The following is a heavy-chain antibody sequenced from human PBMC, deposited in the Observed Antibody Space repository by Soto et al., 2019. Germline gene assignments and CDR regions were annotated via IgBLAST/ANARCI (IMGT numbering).Heavy chain of an antibody. D-gene: IGHD3-16*01. CDR3: AAASKRSTLGALMDV. Sequence: GESLKISCKGSGYSFTSYWIGWVRQMPGKGLEWMGIIYPGDSDTRYSPSFQGQVTISADKSISTAYLQWSSLKASDTAVYYCAAASKRSTLGALMDVWGKGTTVTVSS. CDR2: IYPGDSDT. V-gene: IGHV5-51*01. CDR1: GYSFTSYW. J-gene: IGHJ6*03.